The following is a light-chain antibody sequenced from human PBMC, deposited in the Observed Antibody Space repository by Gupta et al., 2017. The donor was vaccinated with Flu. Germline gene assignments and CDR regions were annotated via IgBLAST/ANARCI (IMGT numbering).Light chain of an antibody. CDR3: QHEGQLLRT. Sequence: ETVLTQSPGTLSLSPGERATLSCRASQRVRSNYLAWYQQKPGQTPRVHIYGADCRATGVPDRFSGSGSGTDFTLTISRLEPEDFAVYYCQHEGQLLRTFGQGTKVEIK. V-gene: IGKV3-20*01. CDR2: GAD. CDR1: QRVRSNY. J-gene: IGKJ1*01.